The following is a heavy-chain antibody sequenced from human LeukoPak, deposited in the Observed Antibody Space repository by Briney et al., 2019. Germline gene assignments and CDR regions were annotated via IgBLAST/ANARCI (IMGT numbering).Heavy chain of an antibody. J-gene: IGHJ4*02. CDR2: ISGRGGST. CDR3: AKLGEQWLVRTKGYFDY. D-gene: IGHD6-19*01. Sequence: PGGSLRLACAASGFTFSSYAMSWVRQAPGKGLEWVSAISGRGGSTYYADSVKGRFTISRDTSKNTMYLQMNSLRAEDMAVYYCAKLGEQWLVRTKGYFDYWGQGTLVTVSS. V-gene: IGHV3-23*01. CDR1: GFTFSSYA.